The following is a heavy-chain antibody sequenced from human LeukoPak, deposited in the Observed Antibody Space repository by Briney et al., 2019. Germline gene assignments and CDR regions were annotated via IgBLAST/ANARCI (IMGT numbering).Heavy chain of an antibody. CDR1: GFTFRNAW. CDR2: IKNKGDGGTT. Sequence: GGSLRLSCAASGFTFRNAWMNWVRQAPGKGLEWVGRIKNKGDGGTTDYAAPVKGRFTISRDDSKDTVYLQMNSLKAEDTAVYYCTAGVERGTKYFNYWGQITLVTFSS. CDR3: TAGVERGTKYFNY. V-gene: IGHV3-15*01. D-gene: IGHD3-16*01. J-gene: IGHJ4*02.